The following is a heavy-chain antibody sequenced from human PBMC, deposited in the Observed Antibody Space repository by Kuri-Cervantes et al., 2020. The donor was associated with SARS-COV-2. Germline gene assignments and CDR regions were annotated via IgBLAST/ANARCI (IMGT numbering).Heavy chain of an antibody. CDR2: ISSSSTI. Sequence: GGSLRLSCAASGFTFSSYSMNWVRQAPGKGLEWISSISSSSTIYYADSVKGRFTISRDDAKNSLYLQMSSLRAEDTAVYYCAREGTHLSSYYYMDVWGKGTTVTVSS. D-gene: IGHD2/OR15-2a*01. J-gene: IGHJ6*03. CDR3: AREGTHLSSYYYMDV. V-gene: IGHV3-69-1*01. CDR1: GFTFSSYS.